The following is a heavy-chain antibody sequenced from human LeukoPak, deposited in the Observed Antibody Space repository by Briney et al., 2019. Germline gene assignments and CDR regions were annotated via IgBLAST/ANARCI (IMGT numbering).Heavy chain of an antibody. Sequence: PGGSLRLSCAASGFTFSSYSMNWVRHAPGKGLEWVSSISSSSSYIYYADSVKGRFTISRDNAKNSLYLQMNSLRAEDTAVYYCARDCCSGGSSDKFGYWGQGTLVTVSS. J-gene: IGHJ4*02. D-gene: IGHD2-15*01. CDR1: GFTFSSYS. CDR3: ARDCCSGGSSDKFGY. CDR2: ISSSSSYI. V-gene: IGHV3-21*01.